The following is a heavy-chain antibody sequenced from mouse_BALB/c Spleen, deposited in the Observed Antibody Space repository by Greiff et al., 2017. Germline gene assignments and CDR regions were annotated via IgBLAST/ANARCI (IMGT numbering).Heavy chain of an antibody. CDR3: ARGGGYDYDGAWFAY. D-gene: IGHD2-4*01. Sequence: EVQVVESGGGLVKPGGSLKLSCAASGFTFSDYYMYWVRQTPEKRLEWVATISDGGSYTYYPDSVKGRFTISRDNAKNNLYLQMSSLKSEDTAMYYCARGGGYDYDGAWFAYWGQGTLVTVSA. J-gene: IGHJ3*01. CDR1: GFTFSDYY. V-gene: IGHV5-4*02. CDR2: ISDGGSYT.